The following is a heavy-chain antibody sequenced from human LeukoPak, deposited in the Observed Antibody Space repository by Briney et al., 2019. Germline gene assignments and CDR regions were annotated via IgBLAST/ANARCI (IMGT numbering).Heavy chain of an antibody. Sequence: GGSLRLSCAASGFTFSSYAMSWVRQAPGKGLEWVSAISGSGGSTYYADSVKGRFTISRDNSKNTLYLQMNSVRAEDTAVYYCAKGRMGHQSDGTTGYYYYMDVWGKGTTVTVSS. CDR2: ISGSGGST. D-gene: IGHD1-14*01. CDR3: AKGRMGHQSDGTTGYYYYMDV. J-gene: IGHJ6*03. V-gene: IGHV3-23*01. CDR1: GFTFSSYA.